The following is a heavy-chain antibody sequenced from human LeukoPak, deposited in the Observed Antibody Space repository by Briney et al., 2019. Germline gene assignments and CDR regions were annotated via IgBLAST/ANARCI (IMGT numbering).Heavy chain of an antibody. V-gene: IGHV3-30*04. J-gene: IGHJ6*03. D-gene: IGHD2-15*01. CDR2: ISYDGSNK. Sequence: GGSLRLSCAASGFTFSSYAMHWVRQAPGKGLEWVAAISYDGSNKYSADPVKGRFTISRDNSKNTLYLQMNSLRAEDTAVYYCAKDFNGRVVAATLSIYYYYMDVWGKGTTVTISS. CDR1: GFTFSSYA. CDR3: AKDFNGRVVAATLSIYYYYMDV.